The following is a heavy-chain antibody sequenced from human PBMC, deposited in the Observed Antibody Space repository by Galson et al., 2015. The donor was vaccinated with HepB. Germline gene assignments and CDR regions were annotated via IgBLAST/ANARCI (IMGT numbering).Heavy chain of an antibody. CDR3: ARGDVLLWFGESPGYFFDY. Sequence: SLRLSCAASGFTFSSYAMHWVRQAPGKGLEWVAVISYDGSNKYYADSVKGRFTISRDNSKNTLYLQMNSLRAEDTAMYYCARGDVLLWFGESPGYFFDYWGQGTLVTVSS. D-gene: IGHD3-10*01. CDR2: ISYDGSNK. V-gene: IGHV3-30-3*01. J-gene: IGHJ4*02. CDR1: GFTFSSYA.